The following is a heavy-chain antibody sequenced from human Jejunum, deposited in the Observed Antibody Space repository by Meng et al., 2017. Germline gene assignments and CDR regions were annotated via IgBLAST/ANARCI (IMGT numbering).Heavy chain of an antibody. D-gene: IGHD2-8*01. J-gene: IGHJ1*01. CDR1: GDSISSSYW. V-gene: IGHV4-4*02. Sequence: QGQLQESGPGLWKPWGTLSLTCAVSGDSISSSYWWSWVRQSPGKGLEWIGEIYHSGTTNYNPSLKSRVTLSVDKSKNQFSLNLSSVTAADTAVYFCARDFEALNGVWGQGTLVTVSS. CDR2: IYHSGTT. CDR3: ARDFEALNGV.